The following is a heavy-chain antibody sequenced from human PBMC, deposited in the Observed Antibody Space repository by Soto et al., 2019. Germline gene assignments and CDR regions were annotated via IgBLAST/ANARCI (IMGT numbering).Heavy chain of an antibody. J-gene: IGHJ4*02. CDR2: ISYDGSNK. CDR3: ATERYCSGGSCYLAIQRVDY. D-gene: IGHD2-15*01. V-gene: IGHV3-30-3*01. CDR1: GFTFSSYA. Sequence: GGSLRLSCAASGFTFSSYAMHWVRQAPGKGLEWVAVISYDGSNKYYADSVKGRFTISRDNSKNTLYLQMNSLRAEDTAVYYCATERYCSGGSCYLAIQRVDYWGQGTLVTVSS.